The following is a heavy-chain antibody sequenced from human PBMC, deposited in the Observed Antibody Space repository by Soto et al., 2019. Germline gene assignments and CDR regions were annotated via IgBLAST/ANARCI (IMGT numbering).Heavy chain of an antibody. J-gene: IGHJ6*02. V-gene: IGHV1-2*04. CDR1: GVTFNRQD. CDR2: INPNSGGT. CDR3: AREGNYYYYYGMDV. Sequence: ASVKVSCKASGVTFNRQDMRWVRQAPGQGLEWMGWINPNSGGTNYAQKFQGWVTMTRDTSISTAYMELSRLRSDDTAVYYCAREGNYYYYYGMDVWGQGTTVTVSS.